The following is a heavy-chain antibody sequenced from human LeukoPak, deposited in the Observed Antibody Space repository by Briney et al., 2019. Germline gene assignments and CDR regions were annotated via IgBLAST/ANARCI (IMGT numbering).Heavy chain of an antibody. CDR1: GFSFSGHW. CDR2: ISPTGSTT. V-gene: IGHV3-74*01. J-gene: IGHJ4*02. D-gene: IGHD6-6*01. Sequence: QSGGSLRLSCTASGFSFSGHWMHWARQLPGKGLVWVSRISPTGSTTSYADSVKGRFTVSRDNAKNTLYLQVNNLRAEDTAVYYCARGPNSNWSGLDFWGQETLLTVSS. CDR3: ARGPNSNWSGLDF.